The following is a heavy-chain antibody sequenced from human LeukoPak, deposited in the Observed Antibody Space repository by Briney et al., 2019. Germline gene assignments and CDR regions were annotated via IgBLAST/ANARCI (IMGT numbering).Heavy chain of an antibody. CDR3: AKARGSAIYTWYFDY. Sequence: GGSLRLSCTASGFTFNGYAMNWVRRAPGKGLEWVSTISNSGGSTFYADSVKGRFTISRDNSKNTLYLQMNSLRAEDTAVFHCAKARGSAIYTWYFDYWGQGTLVTVSS. V-gene: IGHV3-23*01. J-gene: IGHJ4*02. CDR1: GFTFNGYA. CDR2: ISNSGGST. D-gene: IGHD3-10*01.